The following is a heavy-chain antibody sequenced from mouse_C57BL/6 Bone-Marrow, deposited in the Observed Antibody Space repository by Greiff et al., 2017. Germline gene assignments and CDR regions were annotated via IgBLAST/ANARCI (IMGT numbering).Heavy chain of an antibody. CDR3: ARGRSSVYYYAMDY. J-gene: IGHJ4*01. D-gene: IGHD1-1*01. CDR1: GFTFSSYA. CDR2: ISDGGSYT. V-gene: IGHV5-4*03. Sequence: EVKLMESGGGLVKPGGSLKLSCAASGFTFSSYAMSWVRQTPEKRLEWVATISDGGSYTYYPDNVKGRFTISRDNAKNNLYLQMSHLKSEDTAMYYCARGRSSVYYYAMDYWGQGTSVTVSS.